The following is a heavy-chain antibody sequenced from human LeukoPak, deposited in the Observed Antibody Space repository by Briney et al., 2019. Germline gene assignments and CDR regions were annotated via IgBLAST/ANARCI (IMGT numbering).Heavy chain of an antibody. J-gene: IGHJ1*01. Sequence: PGGSLRLSCAASGFTFSGYSMNWVRQAPGKGLEWIGYIYNSGRTTYNPSLKSRVTISVDTSKNQFSLKVSSVTAADTAVYYCARSGERGTSAEYFQHWGQGTLVSVSS. CDR1: GFTFSGYS. CDR2: IYNSGRT. CDR3: ARSGERGTSAEYFQH. D-gene: IGHD2-2*01. V-gene: IGHV4-59*01.